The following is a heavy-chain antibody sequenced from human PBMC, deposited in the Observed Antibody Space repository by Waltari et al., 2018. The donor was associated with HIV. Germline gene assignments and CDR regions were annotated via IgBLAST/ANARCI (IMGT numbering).Heavy chain of an antibody. Sequence: QLQLQESGPGLEKPSEPLSLPRPLSGGPISTTTDHWAGIRQPPGKGLEWIGSVDHSGSTNYNPSLKSRVTITIDTSKNHFSLKLNSVTATDTALYYCARLSRSDAFDIWGQGTLVTVSS. CDR2: VDHSGST. CDR3: ARLSRSDAFDI. J-gene: IGHJ3*02. V-gene: IGHV4-39*02. CDR1: GGPISTTTDH.